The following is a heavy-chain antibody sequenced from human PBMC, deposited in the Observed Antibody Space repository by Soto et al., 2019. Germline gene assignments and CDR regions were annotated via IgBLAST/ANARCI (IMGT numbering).Heavy chain of an antibody. CDR1: GGSISHYY. J-gene: IGHJ3*02. Sequence: SETLSLTCAFSGGSISHYYWSWIRQPPGKGLEWIGYIYYSGSTNYNPSLKSRVTISEDMSKNQFSLNLRSVTAADTAVYYCARNRLEDAFDIWGRGTMVTVSS. CDR2: IYYSGST. CDR3: ARNRLEDAFDI. V-gene: IGHV4-59*01.